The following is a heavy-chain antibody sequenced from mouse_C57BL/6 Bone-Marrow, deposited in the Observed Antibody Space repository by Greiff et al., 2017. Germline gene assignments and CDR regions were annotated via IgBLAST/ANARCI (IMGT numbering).Heavy chain of an antibody. CDR1: GFTFSSYA. CDR3: AREIITVLGDY. D-gene: IGHD1-1*01. V-gene: IGHV5-4*01. Sequence: EVQLVESGGGLVKPGGSLKLSCAASGFTFSSYAMSWVRQTPEKRLEWVATISDGGSYTYYPDNVTGPFTISKYNSKNYLYLQMSHLKSEDTAMYYCAREIITVLGDYWGQGTTLTVSS. J-gene: IGHJ2*01. CDR2: ISDGGSYT.